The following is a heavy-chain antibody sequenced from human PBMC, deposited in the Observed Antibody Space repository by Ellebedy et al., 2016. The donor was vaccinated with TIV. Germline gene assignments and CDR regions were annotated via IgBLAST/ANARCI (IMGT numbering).Heavy chain of an antibody. V-gene: IGHV3-30*18. J-gene: IGHJ4*02. Sequence: GESLKISCASSGFAFNSYSMHWVRQAPGKGLEWVAALSYDGSNEYYGDSVKGRFTISRDSSKKTLYLQRNSLRVEDTAVSYCAKPTGVHCISTIGYVFDDWGQGTLVTVSS. D-gene: IGHD2-2*01. CDR3: AKPTGVHCISTIGYVFDD. CDR2: LSYDGSNE. CDR1: GFAFNSYS.